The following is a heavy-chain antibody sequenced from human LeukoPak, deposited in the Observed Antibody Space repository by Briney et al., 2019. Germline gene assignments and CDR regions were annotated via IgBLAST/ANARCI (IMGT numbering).Heavy chain of an antibody. V-gene: IGHV4-59*08. CDR2: IYYSGST. D-gene: IGHD6-13*01. J-gene: IGHJ4*02. Sequence: SETLSLTCTVSGGSISSYYWSWIRQPPGKGLEWIGYIYYSGSTNYNPSLKSRVTISVDTSKNQFSLKLSSVTAADTAVYYCARHLQQQLVGFDYWGQGTLVTVSS. CDR1: GGSISSYY. CDR3: ARHLQQQLVGFDY.